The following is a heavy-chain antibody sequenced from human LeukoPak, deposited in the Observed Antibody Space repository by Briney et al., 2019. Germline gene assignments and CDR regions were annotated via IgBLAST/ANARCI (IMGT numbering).Heavy chain of an antibody. D-gene: IGHD5-24*01. CDR1: GGSISSYL. Sequence: SGTLSLTCTVSGGSISSYLWRWIRQPPGKGLEWIGHIYYSGSTNYNPSLKSRVTISVDTSKKQFSLKLGSVAAADVAVYYCARVRGCFDYWGQGTLVTVSS. CDR2: IYYSGST. CDR3: ARVRGCFDY. V-gene: IGHV4-59*01. J-gene: IGHJ4*02.